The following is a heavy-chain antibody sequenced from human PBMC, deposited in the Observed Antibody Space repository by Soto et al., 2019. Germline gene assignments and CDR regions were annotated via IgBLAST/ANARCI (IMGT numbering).Heavy chain of an antibody. J-gene: IGHJ4*02. Sequence: GGSLRLSCAASGFTFSSYGMHWVRQAPGKGLEGVAVIWYDGSNKYYADSVKGRFTISRDNSKNTLYLQMNSLRAEDTAVYYCASSYYDSSGYYPFDYWGQGTLVTVSS. CDR2: IWYDGSNK. V-gene: IGHV3-33*01. CDR1: GFTFSSYG. D-gene: IGHD3-22*01. CDR3: ASSYYDSSGYYPFDY.